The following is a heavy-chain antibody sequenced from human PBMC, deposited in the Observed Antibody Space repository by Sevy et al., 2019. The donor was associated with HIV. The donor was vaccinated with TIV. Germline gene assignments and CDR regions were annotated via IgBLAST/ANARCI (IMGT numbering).Heavy chain of an antibody. CDR3: AREGLVPTATPDRYYFYGMDI. J-gene: IGHJ6*01. D-gene: IGHD2-2*01. CDR1: GFTFSFYA. CDR2: ISYNGNNK. V-gene: IGHV3-30*04. Sequence: GGSQRLSCAGSGFTFSFYAMHWVRQAPGKGLEWVAVISYNGNNKKYADSVKGRFTISRDNSKNTVYLQMNSLRGEDTAAYYCAREGLVPTATPDRYYFYGMDIWGQGTTVTVSS.